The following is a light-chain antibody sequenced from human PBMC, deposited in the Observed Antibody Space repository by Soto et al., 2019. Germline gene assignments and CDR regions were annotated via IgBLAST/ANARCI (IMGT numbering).Light chain of an antibody. CDR1: SSNIGAGYE. CDR3: QSYDSSLSASYV. V-gene: IGLV1-40*01. J-gene: IGLJ1*01. Sequence: QSVLTQPPSVSGAPGQRVTICCTGSSSNIGAGYEVHWYQHLPGKAPKLLIYGNTNRPSGVPDRFSGSKSGTSASLAITGLQAEDEADYYCQSYDSSLSASYVFGGGTKLTVL. CDR2: GNT.